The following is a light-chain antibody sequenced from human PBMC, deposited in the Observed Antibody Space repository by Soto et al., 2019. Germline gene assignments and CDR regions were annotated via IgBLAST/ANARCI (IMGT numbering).Light chain of an antibody. CDR3: QSYDSSLSGWV. J-gene: IGLJ3*02. CDR2: GNN. V-gene: IGLV1-40*01. CDR1: SSNIGAGYN. Sequence: QSVLTQPPSVSGAPGQRVTISCTGCSSNIGAGYNIHWYQQLPGTAPKLLIYGNNNRPSGVPDRFSGSKSGTSASLAITGLQAEDEADYHCQSYDSSLSGWVFGGGTKLTVL.